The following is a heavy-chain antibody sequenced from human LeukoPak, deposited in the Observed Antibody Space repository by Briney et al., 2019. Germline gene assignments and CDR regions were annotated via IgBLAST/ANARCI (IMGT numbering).Heavy chain of an antibody. V-gene: IGHV1-2*04. Sequence: ASVKVSCKASGYTFTGYYMHWVRQAPGQGLEWMGWINPNSGGTNYAQKFQGWVTMTRDTSISTAYMELSRLRSDDTAVYYCARDSLRPYCSGGSCYSEYYYYGMDVWGKGTTVTVSS. J-gene: IGHJ6*04. CDR1: GYTFTGYY. CDR3: ARDSLRPYCSGGSCYSEYYYYGMDV. D-gene: IGHD2-15*01. CDR2: INPNSGGT.